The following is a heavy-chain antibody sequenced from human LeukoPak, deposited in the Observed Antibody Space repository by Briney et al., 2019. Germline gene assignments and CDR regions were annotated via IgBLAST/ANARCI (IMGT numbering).Heavy chain of an antibody. CDR3: ARRNGGKKGVDY. D-gene: IGHD2-15*01. J-gene: IGHJ4*02. CDR1: GGSFSGYY. V-gene: IGHV4-34*01. Sequence: SETLSLTCAVYGGSFSGYYWSWIRQPPGKGLEWIGEINRSGSTNYNPSLKSRVTISVDTSKNQFSLKLSSVTAADTAVYYCARRNGGKKGVDYWGQGTLVTVSS. CDR2: INRSGST.